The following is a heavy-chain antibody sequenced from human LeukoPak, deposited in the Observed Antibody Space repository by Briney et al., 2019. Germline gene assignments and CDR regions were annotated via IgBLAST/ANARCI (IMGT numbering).Heavy chain of an antibody. V-gene: IGHV1-69*13. CDR2: IFPIFGTA. Sequence: SVKVSCKASGGTFSSYAISWVRQAPGQGLEWMGGIFPIFGTANYAQKFQGRVTITADESTSTAYMELSSLRSEDTAVYYCASPGDIVATNYFDYWGQGTLVTVSS. CDR1: GGTFSSYA. J-gene: IGHJ4*02. CDR3: ASPGDIVATNYFDY. D-gene: IGHD5-12*01.